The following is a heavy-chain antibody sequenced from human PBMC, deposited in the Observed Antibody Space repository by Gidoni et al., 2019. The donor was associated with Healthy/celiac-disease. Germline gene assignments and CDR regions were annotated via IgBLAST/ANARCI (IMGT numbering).Heavy chain of an antibody. D-gene: IGHD1-26*01. CDR3: ARGSRGWEPLDY. J-gene: IGHJ4*02. CDR2: ISYDGSNK. CDR1: GFTFSSYA. Sequence: QVQLVESGGGVVQPGRSLRLSCAASGFTFSSYAMHWVRQAPGKGLEWVEVISYDGSNKYYADSVKGRFTISRDNSKNTLYLQMNSLRAEDTAVYYCARGSRGWEPLDYWGQGTLVTVSS. V-gene: IGHV3-30-3*01.